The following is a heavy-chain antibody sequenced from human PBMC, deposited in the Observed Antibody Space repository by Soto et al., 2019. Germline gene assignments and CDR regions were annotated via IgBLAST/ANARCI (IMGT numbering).Heavy chain of an antibody. CDR1: GFTFSIYA. CDR3: AREGPYYYDSRKAASYYFDY. D-gene: IGHD3-22*01. CDR2: MSPNGNNQ. V-gene: IGHV3-30-3*01. J-gene: IGHJ4*02. Sequence: GGSLRLSCAAPGFTFSIYALHWVRQAPGKGLEWVAVMSPNGNNQYYADSVKGRFTISRDTSKSTLYLQMTSLRPDDTAVYYCAREGPYYYDSRKAASYYFDYWGQGTLVTVSS.